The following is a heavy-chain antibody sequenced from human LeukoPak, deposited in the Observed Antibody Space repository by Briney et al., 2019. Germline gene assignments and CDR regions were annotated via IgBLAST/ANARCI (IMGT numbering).Heavy chain of an antibody. CDR2: ISGSGGST. D-gene: IGHD6-6*01. CDR3: AKDLKVTSSSSLDY. CDR1: GFTFSSYA. Sequence: GGSLRLSCAASGFTFSSYAMSWVRQAPGKGLEWVSAISGSGGSTYYADSVKGRFTISRDNSKNTLYLQMNSLRAEDTAVYYCAKDLKVTSSSSLDYWAREPWSPSPQ. J-gene: IGHJ4*02. V-gene: IGHV3-23*01.